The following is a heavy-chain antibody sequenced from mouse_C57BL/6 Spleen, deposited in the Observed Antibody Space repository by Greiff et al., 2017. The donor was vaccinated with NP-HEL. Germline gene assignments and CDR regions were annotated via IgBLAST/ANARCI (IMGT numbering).Heavy chain of an antibody. V-gene: IGHV7-3*01. CDR2: IRNKANGYTT. CDR1: GFTFTDYY. D-gene: IGHD4-1*02. Sequence: DVMLVESGGGLVQPGGSLSLSCAASGFTFTDYYMSWVRQPPGKALEWLGFIRNKANGYTTEYSASVKGRFTISRDNSQSILYLQMNALRAEDSATYYCARSPTWTRYFDVWGTGTTVTVSS. CDR3: ARSPTWTRYFDV. J-gene: IGHJ1*03.